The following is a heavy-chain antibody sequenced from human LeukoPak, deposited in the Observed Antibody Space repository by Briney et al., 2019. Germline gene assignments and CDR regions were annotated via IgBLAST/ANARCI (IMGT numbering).Heavy chain of an antibody. CDR3: ARVDRGHYFDY. J-gene: IGHJ4*02. Sequence: GGSLRLSCAASGFTFSSYSMNWVRQAPGKGLEYVSAISSNGGSTYYANSVKGRFTISRDNSKNTLYLQMGSLRAEDMAVYYCARVDRGHYFDYWGQGTLVTVSS. CDR2: ISSNGGST. CDR1: GFTFSSYS. V-gene: IGHV3-64*01.